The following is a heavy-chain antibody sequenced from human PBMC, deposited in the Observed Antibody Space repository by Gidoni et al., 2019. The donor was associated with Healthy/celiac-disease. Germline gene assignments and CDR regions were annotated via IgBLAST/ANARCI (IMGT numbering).Heavy chain of an antibody. CDR1: GFTFSTYW. V-gene: IGHV3-74*01. J-gene: IGHJ6*02. CDR2: INSDGSST. CDR3: ARDPLLMVRGVILNYYGMDV. Sequence: EVQLVESGGGLVQPGGSLRLSCAASGFTFSTYWMHWVRQAPGKGLVWVSRINSDGSSTSYADSVKGRFTISRDNAKNTLYLQMNSLRAEDTAVYYCARDPLLMVRGVILNYYGMDVWGQGTTVTVSS. D-gene: IGHD3-10*01.